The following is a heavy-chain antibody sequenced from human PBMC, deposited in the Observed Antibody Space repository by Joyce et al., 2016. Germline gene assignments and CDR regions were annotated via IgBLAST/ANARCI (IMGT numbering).Heavy chain of an antibody. D-gene: IGHD3-16*01. V-gene: IGHV3-21*01. CDR2: ISATSYYI. J-gene: IGHJ6*02. CDR1: GSTFSSSS. Sequence: QLVESGGGVVKAGGSLRLSCEASGSTFSSSSMSWFRQVPGKGVEWVAAISATSYYIFHAETVRGRFTVSRDNAKKTLYLQMNSLRAEDSAVFYCARGGISYYYAMDVWGQGTTVTVSS. CDR3: ARGGISYYYAMDV.